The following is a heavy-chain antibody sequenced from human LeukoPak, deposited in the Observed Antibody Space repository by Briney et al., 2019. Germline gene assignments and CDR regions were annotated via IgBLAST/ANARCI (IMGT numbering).Heavy chain of an antibody. Sequence: PGGSLRLSCAASGFTFSSYAMSWVRQAPGKGLEWVSAISGNGGSTYYADSVKGRFTISRDNSKNTLYLQMNSLRAEDTAVYYCAKDRGYSYGYVTGAFDYWGQGTLVTVSS. D-gene: IGHD5-18*01. CDR3: AKDRGYSYGYVTGAFDY. V-gene: IGHV3-23*01. CDR1: GFTFSSYA. CDR2: ISGNGGST. J-gene: IGHJ4*02.